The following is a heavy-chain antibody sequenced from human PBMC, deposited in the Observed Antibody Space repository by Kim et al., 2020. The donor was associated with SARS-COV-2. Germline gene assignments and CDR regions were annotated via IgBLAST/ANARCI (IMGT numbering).Heavy chain of an antibody. J-gene: IGHJ6*02. CDR3: ARGVESGYYYDSSRPGGMDV. CDR1: GGTFSSYA. D-gene: IGHD3-22*01. V-gene: IGHV1-69*13. Sequence: SVKVSCKASGGTFSSYAISWVRQAPGQGLEWMGGIIPIFGTANYAQKFQGRVTITADESTSTAYMELSSLRSEDTAVYYCARGVESGYYYDSSRPGGMDVWGQGTTVTVSS. CDR2: IIPIFGTA.